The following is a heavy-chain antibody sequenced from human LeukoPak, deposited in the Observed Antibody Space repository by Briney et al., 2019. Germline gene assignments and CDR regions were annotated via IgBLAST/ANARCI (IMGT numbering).Heavy chain of an antibody. D-gene: IGHD3-10*01. CDR2: IYYSGST. J-gene: IGHJ4*02. V-gene: IGHV4-39*01. CDR1: GGSISSSSYY. CDR3: ARLPHTTITMVRGVWYYFDY. Sequence: SETLSLTCTVSGGSISSSSYYWGWIRQPPGKGLGWIGSIYYSGSTYYNPSLKSRVTISVDTSKNQFSLKLSSVTAADTAVYYCARLPHTTITMVRGVWYYFDYWGQGTLVTVSS.